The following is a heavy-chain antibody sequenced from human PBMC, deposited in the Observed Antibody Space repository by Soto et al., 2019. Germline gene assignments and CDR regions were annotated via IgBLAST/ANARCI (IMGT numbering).Heavy chain of an antibody. Sequence: QVQLQESGPGLVKPSQTLSLTCTVSGGSISSGGYYWSWIRQHPGKGLEWIGYIYYGGSTPYNPXLXSXXTISVDASKNQFSLKLSSVTAADTAVYYCARTPLLWGQGTLVTVSS. CDR2: IYYGGST. J-gene: IGHJ4*02. CDR3: ARTPLL. CDR1: GGSISSGGYY. D-gene: IGHD1-26*01. V-gene: IGHV4-31*01.